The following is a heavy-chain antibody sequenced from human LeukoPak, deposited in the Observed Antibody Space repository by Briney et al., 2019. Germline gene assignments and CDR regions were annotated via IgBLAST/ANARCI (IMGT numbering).Heavy chain of an antibody. V-gene: IGHV3-21*01. CDR1: GFTFSNTW. D-gene: IGHD3-22*01. CDR2: ISSSSTYI. CDR3: ARDLGQYYDTSDNWFDP. J-gene: IGHJ5*02. Sequence: GGSLRLSCAASGFTFSNTWMHWVRQAPGKGLEWVSSISSSSTYISYADSMKGRFTISRDNAKNSLYLQMNSLRAEDTAVYYCARDLGQYYDTSDNWFDPWGQGTLVTVSS.